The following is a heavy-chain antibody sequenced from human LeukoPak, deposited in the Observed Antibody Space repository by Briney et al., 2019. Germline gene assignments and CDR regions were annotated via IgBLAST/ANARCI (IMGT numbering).Heavy chain of an antibody. J-gene: IGHJ5*02. D-gene: IGHD3-16*02. V-gene: IGHV4-38-2*02. CDR1: GYSISSGYY. CDR3: ARALGRVSWFDP. CDR2: IYHSGST. Sequence: SETLSLTCTVSGYSISSGYYWGWIRQPPGKGLEWVGSIYHSGSTCYNPSLKSRVTISVDTSKNQFSLKLSSVTAADTAVYYCARALGRVSWFDPWGQGTLVTVSS.